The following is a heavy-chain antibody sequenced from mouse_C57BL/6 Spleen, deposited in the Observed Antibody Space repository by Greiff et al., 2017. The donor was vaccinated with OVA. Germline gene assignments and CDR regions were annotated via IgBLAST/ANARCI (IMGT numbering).Heavy chain of an antibody. CDR3: TGDVPYAMDY. Sequence: EVQVVESGGGLVQPGGSMKLSCVASGFTFSNYWMNWVRQSPEKGLEWVAQIRLKSDTYATHYAESVKGRFTISRDDSKSSVYMQMNNLRAEDTVIYYCTGDVPYAMDYWGQGTSVTVSS. V-gene: IGHV6-3*01. J-gene: IGHJ4*01. CDR1: GFTFSNYW. CDR2: IRLKSDTYAT.